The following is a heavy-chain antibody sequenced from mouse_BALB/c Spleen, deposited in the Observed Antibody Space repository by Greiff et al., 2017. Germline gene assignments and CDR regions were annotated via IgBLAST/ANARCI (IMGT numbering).Heavy chain of an antibody. CDR1: GFTFSSYG. J-gene: IGHJ1*01. Sequence: EVKLVESGGDLVKPGGSLKLSCAASGFTFSSYGMSWVRQTPDKRLEWVATISSGGSYTYYPDSVKGRFTISRDNAKNTLYLQMSSLKSEDTAMYYCARRDGNYEYFDVWGAGTTVTVSS. D-gene: IGHD2-1*01. V-gene: IGHV5-6*02. CDR3: ARRDGNYEYFDV. CDR2: ISSGGSYT.